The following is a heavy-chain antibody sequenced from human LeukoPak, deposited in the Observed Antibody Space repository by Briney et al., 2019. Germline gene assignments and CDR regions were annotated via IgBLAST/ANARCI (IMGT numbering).Heavy chain of an antibody. CDR3: ARGGGIVAGHYYYYYYMDV. CDR2: INHSGST. V-gene: IGHV4-34*01. Sequence: SETLSLTCAVYGGSFSGYYWSWIRQPPGKGLEWIGEINHSGSTNYNPSLKSRVTISVDTSKNQFSLKLSSVTAADTAVYYCARGGGIVAGHYYYYYYMDVWGKGTTVTVSS. J-gene: IGHJ6*03. D-gene: IGHD2/OR15-2a*01. CDR1: GGSFSGYY.